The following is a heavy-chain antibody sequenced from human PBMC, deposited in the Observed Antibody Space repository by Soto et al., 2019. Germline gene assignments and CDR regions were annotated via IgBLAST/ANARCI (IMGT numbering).Heavy chain of an antibody. Sequence: GGSLRLSCAASGFTFSSYSMNWVRQAPGKGLEWLSSISDSSSYIYYAGSVKGRFPISRDNAKNSLYLQMNSLRAEDTAVYYCARVHCSGTSCGMDVWGQGTTGTSP. D-gene: IGHD2-2*01. CDR2: ISDSSSYI. CDR3: ARVHCSGTSCGMDV. J-gene: IGHJ6*02. V-gene: IGHV3-21*01. CDR1: GFTFSSYS.